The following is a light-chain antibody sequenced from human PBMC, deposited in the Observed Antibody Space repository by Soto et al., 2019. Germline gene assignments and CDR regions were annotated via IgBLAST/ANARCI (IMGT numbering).Light chain of an antibody. CDR2: GAS. V-gene: IGKV3D-15*01. Sequence: EIVLTQSPAALSVSPGGRATLSCRASQSVSRDLAWYQQKPGQAPRLLIYGASFRAAGIPARFSGSGSGTEFTLTITSLQSEDFAVYYCQQRSNWPPVTFGGGTKVEIK. J-gene: IGKJ4*01. CDR3: QQRSNWPPVT. CDR1: QSVSRD.